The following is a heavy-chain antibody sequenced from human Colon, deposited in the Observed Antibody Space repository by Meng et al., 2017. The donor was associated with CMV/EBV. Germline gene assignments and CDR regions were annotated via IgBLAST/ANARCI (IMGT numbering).Heavy chain of an antibody. J-gene: IGHJ4*02. CDR2: IRFDGSKI. Sequence: GGSLRLSCAASGFTFSNYGIHWVRQAPGKGLEWVAFIRFDGSKIYYEDSVKGRFTISRDNSKNTLYLQMNSLRAEDTAVYYCAKEEEYCSSTSCYRHFDYWGQGTLVTVSS. D-gene: IGHD2-2*01. CDR3: AKEEEYCSSTSCYRHFDY. CDR1: GFTFSNYG. V-gene: IGHV3-30*02.